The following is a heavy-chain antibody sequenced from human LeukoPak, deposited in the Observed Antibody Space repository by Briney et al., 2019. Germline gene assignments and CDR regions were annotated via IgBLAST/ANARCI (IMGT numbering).Heavy chain of an antibody. CDR1: GGSISSSSYY. CDR2: IYYSGST. D-gene: IGHD6-13*01. V-gene: IGHV4-39*01. J-gene: IGHJ5*02. Sequence: SETLSLTCTVSGGSISSSSYYWGWIRQPPGKGLEWIGSIYYSGSTYYNPSLKSRVTISVDTSKNQFSLKLTSVTAADTAVYYCARGGAAAAGVGGWFDPWGQGTLVTVSS. CDR3: ARGGAAAAGVGGWFDP.